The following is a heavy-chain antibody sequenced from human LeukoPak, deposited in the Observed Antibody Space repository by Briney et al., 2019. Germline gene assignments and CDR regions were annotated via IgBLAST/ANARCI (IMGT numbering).Heavy chain of an antibody. CDR3: ARGGALGYCSSTSCQQYFDP. CDR1: GGSISSHY. V-gene: IGHV4-59*11. D-gene: IGHD2-2*01. J-gene: IGHJ5*02. Sequence: SETLSLTCTVSGGSISSHYWSWIRQPPGKGLEWIGYIYYSGSTNYNPSLKSRVTISVDTSKNQFSLKLSSVTAADPAVYYCARGGALGYCSSTSCQQYFDPWGQGTLVTVSS. CDR2: IYYSGST.